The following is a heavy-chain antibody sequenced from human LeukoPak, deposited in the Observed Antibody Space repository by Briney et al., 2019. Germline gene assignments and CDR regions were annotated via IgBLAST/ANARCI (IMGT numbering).Heavy chain of an antibody. D-gene: IGHD6-19*01. CDR1: GYSIGSGYY. J-gene: IGHJ4*02. Sequence: EPSETLSLTCTVSGYSIGSGYYWGGRRQPPGRGGVWIGTFFHSGSTYYNPSLKSRATITVDTSQNQCSLKLTSVSAADTAVDYCAREPGYNSGSVDWGQGTLVTVPS. V-gene: IGHV4-38-2*02. CDR2: FFHSGST. CDR3: AREPGYNSGSVD.